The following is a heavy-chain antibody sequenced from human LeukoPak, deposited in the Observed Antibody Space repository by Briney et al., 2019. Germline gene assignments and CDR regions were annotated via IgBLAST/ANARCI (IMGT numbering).Heavy chain of an antibody. D-gene: IGHD3-22*01. Sequence: SETLSLTCTVSGGSISSYYWSWIRQPPGKGLEWIGYIYYSGSTNYNPSLKSRVTISVDTSKNQFSLKLSSVTAADTAVYYCARSYDTSGYYPFDYWGRGTLVTVSS. V-gene: IGHV4-59*01. CDR2: IYYSGST. CDR3: ARSYDTSGYYPFDY. CDR1: GGSISSYY. J-gene: IGHJ4*02.